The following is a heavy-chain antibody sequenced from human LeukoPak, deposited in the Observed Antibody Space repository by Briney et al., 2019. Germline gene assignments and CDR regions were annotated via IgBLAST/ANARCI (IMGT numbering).Heavy chain of an antibody. CDR2: INHSGST. CDR3: ARLRVGSVWFGISLGGGYFDY. Sequence: PSETLSLTCAVYGGSFSGYYWSWIRQPRGKWLEWIGEINHSGSTNYNPSLKSRVTISVDTSKNQFSLKLSSVTAADTAVYYCARLRVGSVWFGISLGGGYFDYWGQGTLVTVSS. V-gene: IGHV4-34*01. CDR1: GGSFSGYY. J-gene: IGHJ4*02. D-gene: IGHD3-10*01.